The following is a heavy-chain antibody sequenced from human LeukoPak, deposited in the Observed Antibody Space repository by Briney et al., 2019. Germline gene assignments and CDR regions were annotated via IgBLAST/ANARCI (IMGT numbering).Heavy chain of an antibody. CDR3: ARVGEYGSGSYLLY. CDR2: INPNSGGT. Sequence: GASVKVSCKASGYTFTGYYIHWVRQAPGQGLGWMGWINPNSGGTNYAQKFQGRVTMTRDTSISTAYMELSRLRSDDTAVYYCARVGEYGSGSYLLYWGQGTLVTVSS. V-gene: IGHV1-2*02. CDR1: GYTFTGYY. D-gene: IGHD3-10*01. J-gene: IGHJ4*02.